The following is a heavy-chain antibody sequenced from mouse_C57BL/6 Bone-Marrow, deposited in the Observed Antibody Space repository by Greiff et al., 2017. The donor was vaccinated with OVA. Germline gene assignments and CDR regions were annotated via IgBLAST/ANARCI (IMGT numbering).Heavy chain of an antibody. Sequence: QVQLQQSGAELVRPGSSVKLSCKDSYFAFMASAMHWVKQRPGHGLEWIGSFTMYSDATEYSENFKGKATLTANTSSSTAYMELSSRTAEDCAVDGGAASTTVGATDGWGEGTTRTVAA. CDR3: AASTTVGATDG. CDR2: FTMYSDAT. D-gene: IGHD1-1*01. J-gene: IGHJ2*01. CDR1: YFAFMASA. V-gene: IGHV1-49*01.